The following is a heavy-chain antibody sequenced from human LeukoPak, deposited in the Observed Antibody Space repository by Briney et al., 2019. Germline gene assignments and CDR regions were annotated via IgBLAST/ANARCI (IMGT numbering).Heavy chain of an antibody. Sequence: EGSLRLSCAASGFSFSSSGINWVRQAPGKGLEGVSSIGSTGTDRYYADSVKGRFTISRDNAKNSLYLQMNSLRAEDTAVYYCATETIGRHYDYWGQGTLLTVSS. CDR3: ATETIGRHYDY. CDR2: IGSTGTDR. CDR1: GFSFSSSG. V-gene: IGHV3-21*01. D-gene: IGHD1-14*01. J-gene: IGHJ4*02.